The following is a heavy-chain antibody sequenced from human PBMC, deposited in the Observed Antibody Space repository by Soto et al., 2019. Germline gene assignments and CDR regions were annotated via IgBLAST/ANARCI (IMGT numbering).Heavy chain of an antibody. D-gene: IGHD2-21*01. CDR1: GFTFSSYW. CDR3: ASARHIGP. Sequence: GGSLRLSCEAYGFTFSSYWMGWVRQAPGKGLEWVANIKQDGSESNYADSVRGRFTISRDNAENSLYLQMTSLRAEDTAVYYCASARHIGPWGQGTLVTVSS. CDR2: IKQDGSES. V-gene: IGHV3-7*01. J-gene: IGHJ5*02.